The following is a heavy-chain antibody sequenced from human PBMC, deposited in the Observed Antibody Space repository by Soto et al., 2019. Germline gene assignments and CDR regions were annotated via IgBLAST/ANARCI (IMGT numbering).Heavy chain of an antibody. CDR3: APQGVGATGYLY. D-gene: IGHD1-26*01. Sequence: PGGSLRLSCAASGFTLSDYTMNWVRQAPGKWLEWVSYISDLGSRIYYADSVKGRFTISRDSAKNSLYLQMNSLRAEDTAVYYCAPQGVGATGYLYWGQGTLVTVSS. J-gene: IGHJ4*02. CDR1: GFTLSDYT. CDR2: ISDLGSRI. V-gene: IGHV3-48*01.